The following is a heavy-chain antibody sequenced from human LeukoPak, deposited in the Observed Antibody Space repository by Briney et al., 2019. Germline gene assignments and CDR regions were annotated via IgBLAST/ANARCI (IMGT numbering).Heavy chain of an antibody. CDR2: ISYEGSNQ. CDR1: GFTFISHG. D-gene: IGHD6-13*01. V-gene: IGHV3-30*03. J-gene: IGHJ4*02. CDR3: ARVGMAAAGTSLDY. Sequence: PGRSLRLSCAASGFTFISHGMHWVRQAPGKGLEWVAVISYEGSNQYYADSVKGRFTISGDDVKNTLYLQMNSLRAEDTAVYYCARVGMAAAGTSLDYWGQGTLVTVSS.